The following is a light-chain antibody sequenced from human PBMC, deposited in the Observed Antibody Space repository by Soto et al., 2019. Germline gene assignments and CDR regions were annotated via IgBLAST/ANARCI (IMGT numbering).Light chain of an antibody. Sequence: DIQMTQSPSTLSASVGDRVTITCRASQSISDSLAWYQQKPGKAPKLLIYEASSLKSGVPSRFSGSRSGTEHTLTISGLQPDDFATYYVQQYNGYWTFGQGTKVEIK. CDR1: QSISDS. V-gene: IGKV1-5*03. CDR3: QQYNGYWT. J-gene: IGKJ1*01. CDR2: EAS.